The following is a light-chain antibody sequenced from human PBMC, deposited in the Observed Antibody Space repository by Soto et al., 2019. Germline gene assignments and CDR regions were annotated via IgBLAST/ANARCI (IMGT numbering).Light chain of an antibody. CDR1: QTISSW. Sequence: IQMTQSPSTPSGSVGDRVTITCRASQTISSWLAWYQQKPGKAPKLLIYKASPLKSGVPSRFSGSGSGTEFTLTISSLQPDDFASYYRQHYNSYSEAFGQGTKVQLK. J-gene: IGKJ1*01. CDR2: KAS. CDR3: QHYNSYSEA. V-gene: IGKV1-5*03.